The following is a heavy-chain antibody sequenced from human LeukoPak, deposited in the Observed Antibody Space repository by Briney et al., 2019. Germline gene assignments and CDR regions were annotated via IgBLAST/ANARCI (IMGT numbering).Heavy chain of an antibody. CDR1: GFTFSSYA. Sequence: GGSLRLSCAASGFTFSSYAMSWVRQAPGKGLEWASTISHSGGRTYYADSLEGRFAISGDNSKNTLFLQMHSLRAEDTAVYYCAKADRVASAATLDYWGQGTLVTVSS. CDR3: AKADRVASAATLDY. CDR2: ISHSGGRT. V-gene: IGHV3-23*01. J-gene: IGHJ4*02. D-gene: IGHD2-15*01.